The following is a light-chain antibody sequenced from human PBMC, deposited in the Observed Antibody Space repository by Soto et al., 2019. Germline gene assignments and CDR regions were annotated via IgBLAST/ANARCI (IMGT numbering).Light chain of an antibody. CDR3: QQYGGSPRT. CDR2: DAS. Sequence: EIVLTQSPGTLSLSPGERATLSCRASQSVSSSYLAWYQQKPGQAPRLLIYDASSRATGIPDRFSGSGSGTDFTLTISRLEPEDFAVYYCQQYGGSPRTFGQGTKLEMK. CDR1: QSVSSSY. V-gene: IGKV3-20*01. J-gene: IGKJ2*01.